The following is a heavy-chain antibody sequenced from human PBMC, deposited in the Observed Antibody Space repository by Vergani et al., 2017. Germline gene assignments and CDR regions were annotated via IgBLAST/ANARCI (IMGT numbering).Heavy chain of an antibody. CDR2: IIPILGIA. J-gene: IGHJ6*02. D-gene: IGHD3-22*01. V-gene: IGHV1-69*02. Sequence: QVQLVQSGAEVKKPGSSVKVSCKASGGTFSSYTISWVRQAPGQGLEWMGRIIPILGIANYAQKFQGRVTITADKSTSTTYMELSSLRSEDTAVYYCARGQYYYDSSGYYYYYYGMYVWGRGTTITVSS. CDR1: GGTFSSYT. CDR3: ARGQYYYDSSGYYYYYYGMYV.